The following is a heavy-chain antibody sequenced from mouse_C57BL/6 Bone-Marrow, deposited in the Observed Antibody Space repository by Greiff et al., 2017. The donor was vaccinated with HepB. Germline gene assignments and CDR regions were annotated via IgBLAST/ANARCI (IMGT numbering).Heavy chain of an antibody. CDR1: GYTFPSYG. CDR3: AREGDYDYDEGDYFDY. D-gene: IGHD2-4*01. Sequence: VQLQQSGAELASPGASVKLSCKASGYTFPSYGLSWVRQKTGQGLEWIGEIYPRSGNTYYNEKLKGKAPLTADKSSSTAYMERRSLTSEDSAVYFCAREGDYDYDEGDYFDYWGQGTTLTVSS. V-gene: IGHV1-81*01. J-gene: IGHJ2*01. CDR2: IYPRSGNT.